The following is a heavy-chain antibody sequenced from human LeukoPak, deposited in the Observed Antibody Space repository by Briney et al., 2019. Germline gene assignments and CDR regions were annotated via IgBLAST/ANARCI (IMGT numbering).Heavy chain of an antibody. CDR1: GFAFNIYP. Sequence: GASLRLSCVASGFAFNIYPMSWVRQAPGKGLEWVSAISGGGETTLYADSVEGRFTISRDNSRNTAFLQMSSLRAEDTAVYFCAGKSPTTTRQHAFDIWGRGTMVTVSS. V-gene: IGHV3-23*01. D-gene: IGHD1/OR15-1a*01. CDR2: ISGGGETT. J-gene: IGHJ3*02. CDR3: AGKSPTTTRQHAFDI.